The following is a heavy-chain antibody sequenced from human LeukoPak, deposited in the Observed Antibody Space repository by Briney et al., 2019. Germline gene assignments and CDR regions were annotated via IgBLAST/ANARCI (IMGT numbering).Heavy chain of an antibody. J-gene: IGHJ6*03. V-gene: IGHV4-59*01. CDR3: AGTYYGFWSGYYPHYYYYYMDV. CDR1: GGSISSYY. D-gene: IGHD3-3*01. CDR2: IYYSGST. Sequence: SETLSLTCTVSGGSISSYYWSWIRQPPGKGLEWIGCIYYSGSTNYNPSLKSRVTISVDTSKNQFSLKLSSVTAADTAVYYCAGTYYGFWSGYYPHYYYYYMDVWGKGTTVTVSS.